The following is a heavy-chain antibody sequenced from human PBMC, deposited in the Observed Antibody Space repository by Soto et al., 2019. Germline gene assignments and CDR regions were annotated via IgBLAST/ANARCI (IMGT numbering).Heavy chain of an antibody. CDR3: ARAPHYDILTGYYAPANYYGMDV. Sequence: GGSLRLSCAASGFTFSSYDMHWVRQATGKGLEWVSAIGTAGDTYYPGSVKGRFTISRENAKNSLYLQMNSLRAGDTAVYYCARAPHYDILTGYYAPANYYGMDVWGQGTTVTVSS. D-gene: IGHD3-9*01. V-gene: IGHV3-13*04. CDR2: IGTAGDT. J-gene: IGHJ6*02. CDR1: GFTFSSYD.